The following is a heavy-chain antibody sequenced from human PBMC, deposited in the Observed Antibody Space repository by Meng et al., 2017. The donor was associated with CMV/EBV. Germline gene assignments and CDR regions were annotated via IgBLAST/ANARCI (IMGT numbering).Heavy chain of an antibody. V-gene: IGHV1-69*02. CDR3: ASLYCGGDCPIEFEGQFDY. Sequence: SVKVSCKASGGTFSSYTISWVRQAPGQGLEWMGRIIPIRGIANYAQKFQGRVTITADKSTSTAYMELSSLRSEDTAVYYCASLYCGGDCPIEFEGQFDYWGQGTLVTVSS. J-gene: IGHJ4*02. D-gene: IGHD2-21*01. CDR2: IIPIRGIA. CDR1: GGTFSSYT.